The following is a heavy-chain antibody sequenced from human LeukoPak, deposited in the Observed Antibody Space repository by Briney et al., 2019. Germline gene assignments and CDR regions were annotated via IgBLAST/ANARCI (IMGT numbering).Heavy chain of an antibody. CDR1: GFTFSSYG. Sequence: GGSLRLSCAASGFTFSSYGMHWVRQAPGKGLEWVAVIWYDGSNKYYADSVKGRFTISRDNSKNTLYLQMNSLRAEDTAVYYCARDGPDGVVPAAISLYYYMDVWGKGTRSPSP. D-gene: IGHD2-2*01. J-gene: IGHJ6*03. V-gene: IGHV3-33*01. CDR3: ARDGPDGVVPAAISLYYYMDV. CDR2: IWYDGSNK.